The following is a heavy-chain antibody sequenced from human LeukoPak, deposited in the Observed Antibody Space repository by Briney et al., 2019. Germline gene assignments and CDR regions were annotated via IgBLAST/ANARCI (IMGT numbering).Heavy chain of an antibody. J-gene: IGHJ4*02. Sequence: SGTLSLTCAVSGGSISSSNWWSWVRQPPGKGLEWIGEIYHSGSTNYNPSLKSRVTISVDRSKNQFSLKLSSVTAADTAVYYCARSISDSSGYHLCYFDYWGQGTLVTVSS. V-gene: IGHV4-4*02. CDR2: IYHSGST. D-gene: IGHD3-22*01. CDR1: GGSISSSNW. CDR3: ARSISDSSGYHLCYFDY.